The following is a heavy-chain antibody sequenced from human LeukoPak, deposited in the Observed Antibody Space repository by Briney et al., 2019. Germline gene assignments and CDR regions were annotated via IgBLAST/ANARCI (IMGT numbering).Heavy chain of an antibody. CDR1: GYSISSGYY. V-gene: IGHV4-38-2*02. Sequence: SETLSLTCAVSGYSISSGYYWGWIRQPPGKGLEWIGSIYHSGSTYYNPSLKSRVTISVDTSKNQFSLKLSSVTAADTAVYYCATDYVWGSYRDDAFDIWGQGTMVTVSS. CDR3: ATDYVWGSYRDDAFDI. J-gene: IGHJ3*02. D-gene: IGHD3-16*02. CDR2: IYHSGST.